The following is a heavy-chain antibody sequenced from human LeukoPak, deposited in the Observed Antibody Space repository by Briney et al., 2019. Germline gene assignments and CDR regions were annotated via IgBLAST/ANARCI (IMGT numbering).Heavy chain of an antibody. V-gene: IGHV1-2*02. J-gene: IGHJ4*02. CDR2: INPHTGGT. CDR3: ARPYCSGGSCHDYFDY. CDR1: GYTFTGYY. Sequence: ASVKVSCKASGYTFTGYYMHWVRQAPGQGLEWMGWINPHTGGTNYAQKFQGRVTMTRDTSISTAYMELSGLTSDDTAVYYCARPYCSGGSCHDYFDYWGQGTLVTVTS. D-gene: IGHD2-15*01.